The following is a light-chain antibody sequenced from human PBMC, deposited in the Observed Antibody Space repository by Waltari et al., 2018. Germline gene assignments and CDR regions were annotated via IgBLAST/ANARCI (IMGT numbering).Light chain of an antibody. Sequence: QSALTQPASVSGSPGQSLTISCTGTSSDVGGYNYVSCYQQHLGGAPRLMVYGVTNRPSGFSILSSGSKYGNPASLTISGLQPEDEAYYYCSTYTTSDTLIFAGGTKLTVL. CDR2: GVT. J-gene: IGLJ2*01. CDR3: STYTTSDTLI. V-gene: IGLV2-14*03. CDR1: SSDVGGYNY.